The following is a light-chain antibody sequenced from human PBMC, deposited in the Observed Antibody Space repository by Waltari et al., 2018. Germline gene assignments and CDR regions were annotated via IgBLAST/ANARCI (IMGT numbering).Light chain of an antibody. CDR3: YSTDSSADYVL. CDR1: AFPKTS. CDR2: EDS. V-gene: IGLV3-10*01. J-gene: IGLJ2*01. Sequence: SYELTQPPSVSVSPGQTARFTRSGYAFPKTSVYWYQQKSGQAPVLVISEDSKRPSGIPERFSGSSSGTMATLTISGAQVEDEADYYCYSTDSSADYVLFAGGTKLTVL.